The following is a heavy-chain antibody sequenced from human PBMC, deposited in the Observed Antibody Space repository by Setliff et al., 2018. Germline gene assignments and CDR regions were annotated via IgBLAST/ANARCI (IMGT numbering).Heavy chain of an antibody. D-gene: IGHD2-2*01. CDR2: INSGGSST. CDR1: GFTFSGSS. Sequence: GGSLSLSCAASGFTFSGSSMTWVRQAPGKGLEWVSAINSGGSSTYYADSVKGRFTISRDNSKNTLYLQMNSLRAEDTAIYSCAKFSSVPGSRFFDYWGQGALVTVS. CDR3: AKFSSVPGSRFFDY. J-gene: IGHJ4*02. V-gene: IGHV3-23*01.